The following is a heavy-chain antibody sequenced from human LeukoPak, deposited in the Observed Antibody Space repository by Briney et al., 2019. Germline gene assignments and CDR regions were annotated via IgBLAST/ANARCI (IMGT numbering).Heavy chain of an antibody. J-gene: IGHJ4*02. V-gene: IGHV3-23*01. CDR2: ISGSASDT. Sequence: GSLRLSCVASGFTFRNYAMSWVRQAPGKGLESVSTISGSASDTHYADSVKGRFTISRDNSKNTLYLHMDSLRADDTAVYYCAKDGEDWGQGTLVTVSS. CDR3: AKDGED. D-gene: IGHD2-21*01. CDR1: GFTFRNYA.